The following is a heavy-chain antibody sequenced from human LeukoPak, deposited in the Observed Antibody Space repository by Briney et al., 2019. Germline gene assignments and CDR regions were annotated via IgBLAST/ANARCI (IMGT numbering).Heavy chain of an antibody. CDR3: ARDYKYAFDN. D-gene: IGHD5-24*01. Sequence: GGSLGLSCAASGFTFSDYSMNWVRQAPGKGLEWISYIGIDSGNTNYADSVEGRFTISGDKAKNSPYLQMNSLRVEDTAVYYCARDYKYAFDNWGQGTLVTVSS. V-gene: IGHV3-48*01. J-gene: IGHJ4*01. CDR1: GFTFSDYS. CDR2: IGIDSGNT.